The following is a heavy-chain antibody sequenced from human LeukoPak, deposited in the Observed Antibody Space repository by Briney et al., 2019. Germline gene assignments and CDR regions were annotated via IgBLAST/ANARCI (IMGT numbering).Heavy chain of an antibody. V-gene: IGHV3-11*01. Sequence: KPGGSLRLSCSASELPFSDYYMSWIRQAPGKGLEWIAYYSSSDSTTYYADSVKGRFTVSRDNAEKSLYLQMNSPRAEDTAVYYCARRIRAVNQVAQHGDYFWFDPWGQGTLVTVSS. D-gene: IGHD4-17*01. J-gene: IGHJ5*02. CDR1: ELPFSDYY. CDR2: YSSSDSTT. CDR3: ARRIRAVNQVAQHGDYFWFDP.